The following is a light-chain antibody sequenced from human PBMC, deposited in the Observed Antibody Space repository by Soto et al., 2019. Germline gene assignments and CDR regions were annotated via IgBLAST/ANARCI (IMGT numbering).Light chain of an antibody. CDR1: QSVSSNY. CDR2: GAS. Sequence: EIVLTQSPGTLSLSPGERATLSCRASQSVSSNYLAWYQQKPGQAPRLLIYGASSRATGIPDRFSGSGSGTDSTLTISRLEPEDFAVYYCQHYGRSAYTCGQGTTLEIK. V-gene: IGKV3-20*01. CDR3: QHYGRSAYT. J-gene: IGKJ2*01.